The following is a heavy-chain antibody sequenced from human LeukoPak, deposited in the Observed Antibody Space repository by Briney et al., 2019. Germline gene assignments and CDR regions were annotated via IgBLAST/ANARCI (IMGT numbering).Heavy chain of an antibody. Sequence: GASLRLSCAASGFTFSGSAMYWVRQAAGKGLELIGRIRSKPNNYETAYAASVKGRFDIPRDDSKNTAYLQMSSLKAEDTAVYYCTRHHVMVTPFDYWGQGTLVTVSS. CDR2: IRSKPNNYET. CDR3: TRHHVMVTPFDY. D-gene: IGHD2-21*02. J-gene: IGHJ4*02. V-gene: IGHV3-73*01. CDR1: GFTFSGSA.